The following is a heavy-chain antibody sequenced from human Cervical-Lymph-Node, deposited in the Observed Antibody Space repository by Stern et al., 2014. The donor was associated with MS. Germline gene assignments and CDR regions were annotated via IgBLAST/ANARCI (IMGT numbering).Heavy chain of an antibody. CDR1: GFTFSSSG. Sequence: MQLVESGGGVVQPGRSLRRSCAASGFTFSSSGMHWVRQAPGKGLEWVAGIRDDGSNSYYADTVKGRFTISRDNSKNTICCEMNSLRAEDTAVYYCAREGGNTAEYFQHWGQGTLVTVSS. V-gene: IGHV3-33*01. D-gene: IGHD4-23*01. CDR3: AREGGNTAEYFQH. J-gene: IGHJ1*01. CDR2: IRDDGSNS.